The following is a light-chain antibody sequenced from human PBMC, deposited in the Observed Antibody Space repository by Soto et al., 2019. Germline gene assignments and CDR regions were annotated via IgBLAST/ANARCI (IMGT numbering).Light chain of an antibody. J-gene: IGKJ1*01. CDR2: GAS. CDR1: QSVSSSY. CDR3: QQYNNWPPET. V-gene: IGKV3-15*01. Sequence: EIVLTQSPATLSLSPGERATLSCGASQSVSSSYLAWYQQKPGLAPRLLIYGASTRATGIPARFSGSGSGTEFTFTISSLQSEDFAVYYCQQYNNWPPETFGQGTKVDIK.